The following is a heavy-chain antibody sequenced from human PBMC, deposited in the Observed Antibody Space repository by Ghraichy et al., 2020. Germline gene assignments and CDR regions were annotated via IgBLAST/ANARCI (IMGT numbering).Heavy chain of an antibody. CDR1: GGSISSYY. V-gene: IGHV4-59*01. CDR3: ARVSYSSSWYGSPQWLAPYFDY. D-gene: IGHD6-13*01. CDR2: IYYSGST. J-gene: IGHJ4*02. Sequence: SQTLSLTCTVSGGSISSYYWSWIRQPPGKGLEWIGYIYYSGSTNYNPSLKSRVTISVDTSKNRFSLKLSSVTAADTAVYYCARVSYSSSWYGSPQWLAPYFDYWGQGTLVTVSS.